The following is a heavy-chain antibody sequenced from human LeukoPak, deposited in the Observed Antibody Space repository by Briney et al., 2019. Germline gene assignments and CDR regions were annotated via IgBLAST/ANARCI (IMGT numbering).Heavy chain of an antibody. D-gene: IGHD4-17*01. V-gene: IGHV3-23*01. J-gene: IGHJ4*01. CDR1: GFTFNKYA. CDR2: VSIGGGSR. Sequence: PGTSLSLSCAASGFTFNKYAMSWVRQAPEKGLEWVSSVSIGGGSREYADSVKGRFTISRDNSQNTLYLQLNSLRVEDTAVYYCAKLSTYGDSTEDHWGQEPWSPSPQ. CDR3: AKLSTYGDSTEDH.